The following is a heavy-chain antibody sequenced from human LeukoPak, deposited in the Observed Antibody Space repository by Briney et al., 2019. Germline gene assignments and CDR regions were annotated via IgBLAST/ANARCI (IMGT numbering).Heavy chain of an antibody. CDR1: GGTFSSYT. D-gene: IGHD2-2*01. J-gene: IGHJ3*02. V-gene: IGHV1-69*04. Sequence: SVKVSCKASGGTFSSYTISWVRQAPGQGLEWMGRIIPILGIANYAHKFQGRVTVTAYKSTSTAYMELSRLRSEDTAVYYCARDKLGYCSSTSCPGGGDAFDIWGQGTMVTVSS. CDR3: ARDKLGYCSSTSCPGGGDAFDI. CDR2: IIPILGIA.